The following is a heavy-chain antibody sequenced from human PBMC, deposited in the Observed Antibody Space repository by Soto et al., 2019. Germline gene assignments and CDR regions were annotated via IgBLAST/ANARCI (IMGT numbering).Heavy chain of an antibody. CDR1: GYTFSSYH. CDR2: ISAYNGNT. J-gene: IGHJ4*02. CDR3: ARDGPPSDY. V-gene: IGHV1-18*01. Sequence: QVQLVQSGAEVKKPGASVKVSCKASGYTFSSYHISWVRQAPGQGLGWMGWISAYNGNTNYAQKHQGRVTMTAATPTSPAYRAPTSLRSEDTPMYSSARDGPPSDYWGQGNVVTVSS.